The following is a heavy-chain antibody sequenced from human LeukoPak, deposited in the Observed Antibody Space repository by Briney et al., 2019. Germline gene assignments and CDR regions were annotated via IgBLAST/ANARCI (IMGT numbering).Heavy chain of an antibody. Sequence: PSETLSLTCTVSGGSISSGGYYWSWIRQHPGKGLEWIGYIYYSGSTYYNPSLKSRVTISVDTSKNQFSLKLSSVTAADTAVYYCARAPYSNYVIRYGWFDPWGQGTLVTVSS. CDR3: ARAPYSNYVIRYGWFDP. D-gene: IGHD4-11*01. J-gene: IGHJ5*02. V-gene: IGHV4-31*03. CDR2: IYYSGST. CDR1: GGSISSGGYY.